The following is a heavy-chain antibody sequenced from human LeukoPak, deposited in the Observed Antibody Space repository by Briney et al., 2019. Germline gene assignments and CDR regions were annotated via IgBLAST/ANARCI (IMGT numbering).Heavy chain of an antibody. J-gene: IGHJ4*02. D-gene: IGHD4-17*01. CDR2: ISGGGETT. CDR3: ARDYADYVGYFFFDY. CDR1: GFTFNNYA. V-gene: IGHV3-23*01. Sequence: GGSLRLSCAASGFTFNNYAMNWIRQAPGKGLDWVSSISGGGETTYYADSAKGRFTISRDNSQNTLYLQMNSLRAEDTAVYYCARDYADYVGYFFFDYWGQGTLVTVSS.